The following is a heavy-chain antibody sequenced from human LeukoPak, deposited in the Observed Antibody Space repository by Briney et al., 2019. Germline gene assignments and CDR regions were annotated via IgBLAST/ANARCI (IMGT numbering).Heavy chain of an antibody. J-gene: IGHJ4*02. CDR2: IYYSGST. CDR3: ARGLRLWFGELRGRGYYFDY. V-gene: IGHV4-31*03. Sequence: SQTLSLTCTVSGGSISSGGYYWSWIRQHPGKGLEWIGYIYYSGSTYYNPSLKSRVTISADTSKNQFSLKLSSVTAADTAVYYCARGLRLWFGELRGRGYYFDYWGQGTLVTVSS. D-gene: IGHD3-10*01. CDR1: GGSISSGGYY.